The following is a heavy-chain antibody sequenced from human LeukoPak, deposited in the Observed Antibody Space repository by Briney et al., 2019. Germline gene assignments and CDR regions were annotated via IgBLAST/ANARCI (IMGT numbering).Heavy chain of an antibody. D-gene: IGHD3-16*01. CDR1: ESLKGYA. Sequence: GGSLRLSCSASESLKGYAMSWVRQAPGMGLEWVASISSSGSYMYYADSVKGRFIISRDNAKKSLSLEMNSLTSQDTAIYYCARCALGVWADNYYMDVWGTGTTVIASS. V-gene: IGHV3-21*01. CDR3: ARCALGVWADNYYMDV. J-gene: IGHJ6*03. CDR2: ISSSGSYM.